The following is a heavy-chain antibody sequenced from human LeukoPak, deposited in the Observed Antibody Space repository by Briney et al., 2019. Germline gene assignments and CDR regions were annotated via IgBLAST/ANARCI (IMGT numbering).Heavy chain of an antibody. J-gene: IGHJ4*02. CDR1: GGSISSYY. CDR2: IYTSGCT. Sequence: PSETLSLTCTVSGGSISSYYWSWIRQPAGRGLEWIGRIYTSGCTNYNASLKSRVSMSVDTSKNQFSLKLSSVTAADTAVFCCARENSGSYREFDYWGQGTLVTVSS. D-gene: IGHD1-26*01. CDR3: ARENSGSYREFDY. V-gene: IGHV4-4*07.